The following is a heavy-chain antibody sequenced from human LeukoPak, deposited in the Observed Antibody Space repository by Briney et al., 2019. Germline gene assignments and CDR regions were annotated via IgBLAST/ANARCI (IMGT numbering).Heavy chain of an antibody. CDR2: VYYSGST. V-gene: IGHV4-39*01. CDR3: VGSGSYYNFDY. Sequence: PSETLSLTCTVSGGSISSSGYYWGWIRQPPGKGLEWFGSVYYSGSTYYNPSLKSRVTISVDTSKNQFSLKLGSVTAADTAVYYCVGSGSYYNFDYWGQGTLVTVSS. CDR1: GGSISSSGYY. D-gene: IGHD3-10*01. J-gene: IGHJ4*02.